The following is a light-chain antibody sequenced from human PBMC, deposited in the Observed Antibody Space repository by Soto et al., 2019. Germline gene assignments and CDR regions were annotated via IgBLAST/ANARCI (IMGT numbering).Light chain of an antibody. V-gene: IGKV3-11*01. J-gene: IGKJ1*01. CDR3: QQRRYWPMT. Sequence: EIVLTQSPAILSMSPGERATLSCRASQSVSSYFAWYQQKPGQAPRLLIYDASNRATGVPARFSGSGSGTDFTLTISSLEPEDFAVDYCQQRRYWPMTFGQGTNVDIK. CDR1: QSVSSY. CDR2: DAS.